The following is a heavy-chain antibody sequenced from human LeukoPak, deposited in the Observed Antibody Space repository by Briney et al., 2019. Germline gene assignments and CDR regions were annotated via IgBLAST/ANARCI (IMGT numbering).Heavy chain of an antibody. CDR1: GFTFSNHG. CDR2: ISPGGDTP. J-gene: IGHJ6*03. V-gene: IGHV3-23*01. Sequence: PGGSLRLSCAASGFTFSNHGMNWVRQAPGKGLEWVSGISPGGDTPYYADSVRGRFTISRDNSKNTLYLQMNSLRAEDTAVYYCAKGSIVGATSYYYLDVWGTGTTVTVSS. D-gene: IGHD1-26*01. CDR3: AKGSIVGATSYYYLDV.